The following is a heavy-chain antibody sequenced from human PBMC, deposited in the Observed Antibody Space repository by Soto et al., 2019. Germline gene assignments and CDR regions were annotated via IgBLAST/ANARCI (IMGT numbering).Heavy chain of an antibody. Sequence: QVQLQQWGAGLLKPSETLSLTCAVYGGSFSGYYWSWIRQPPGKGLEWIGEINHSGSTNYNPSLKSRVPISVDTSKNQFSLKLSSVTAADTAVYYCARGLVPATDIWGQGTMVTVSS. V-gene: IGHV4-34*01. D-gene: IGHD2-2*01. CDR3: ARGLVPATDI. CDR1: GGSFSGYY. J-gene: IGHJ3*02. CDR2: INHSGST.